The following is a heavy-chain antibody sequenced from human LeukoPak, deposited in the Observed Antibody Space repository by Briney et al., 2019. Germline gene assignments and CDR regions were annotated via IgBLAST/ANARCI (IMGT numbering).Heavy chain of an antibody. CDR3: AKGKVNYLGGLDY. V-gene: IGHV3-23*01. CDR1: GFSFSSYA. J-gene: IGHJ4*02. D-gene: IGHD7-27*01. CDR2: VSETGDGT. Sequence: PGGSLRLSCAVSGFSFSSYAMSWVRQAPGKGLEWVSTVSETGDGTYYADSVKGRFIISRDNSKNTFYLQMDSLRADDTAMYYCAKGKVNYLGGLDYWGQGTLVTVSS.